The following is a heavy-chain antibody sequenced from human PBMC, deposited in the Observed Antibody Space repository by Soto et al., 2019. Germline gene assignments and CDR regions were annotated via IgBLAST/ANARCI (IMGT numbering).Heavy chain of an antibody. CDR1: GYTFTAYY. D-gene: IGHD3-10*01. CDR3: ARNMDYYYGPGSGNGHGF. CDR2: INPRFGDT. Sequence: QVQLVQSGAELKEPGDSVRVSCEASGYTFTAYYIHWVRQAPGQGLEWMGWINPRFGDTSYAQDFQGRVSMTRDTAISTVYIELSRLTYDDTAIYYCARNMDYYYGPGSGNGHGFWGQGTTVTVFS. V-gene: IGHV1-2*02. J-gene: IGHJ6*02.